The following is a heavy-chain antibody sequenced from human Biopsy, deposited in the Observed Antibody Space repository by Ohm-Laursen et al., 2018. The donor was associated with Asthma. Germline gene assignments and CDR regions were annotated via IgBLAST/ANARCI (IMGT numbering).Heavy chain of an antibody. CDR3: AKRRGYSGHDNDY. V-gene: IGHV3-20*04. J-gene: IGHJ4*02. CDR1: GFTFDDYG. D-gene: IGHD5-12*01. CDR2: INWNGGST. Sequence: SLRLSCAASGFTFDDYGMSWVRQAPGKGLDWVSGINWNGGSTGYADSVKGRFTISRDISKNTLYLQMNSLRTEDTAVYYCAKRRGYSGHDNDYWGQGTLVIVSS.